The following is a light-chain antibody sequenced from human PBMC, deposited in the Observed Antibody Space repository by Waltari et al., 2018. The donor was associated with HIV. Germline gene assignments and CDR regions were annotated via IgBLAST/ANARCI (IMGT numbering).Light chain of an antibody. CDR1: SSTL. CDR2: EVS. J-gene: IGLJ2*01. Sequence: QSALTQPASVSGSPGQSITISCTGTSSTLVSWYQQHPGKAPKLIIYEVSKRPSGVSDRFSASKSGNTASLTISVLQAEYEADYHCCSYVGVVNSFVLFGGGTKLTVL. V-gene: IGLV2-23*02. CDR3: CSYVGVVNSFVL.